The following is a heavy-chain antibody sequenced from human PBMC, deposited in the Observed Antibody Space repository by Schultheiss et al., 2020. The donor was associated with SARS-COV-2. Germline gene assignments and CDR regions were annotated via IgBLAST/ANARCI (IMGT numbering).Heavy chain of an antibody. V-gene: IGHV4-4*07. J-gene: IGHJ6*03. CDR2: IYTSGST. CDR3: AREFRDRYYYYYMDV. Sequence: GSLRLSCTVSGGSISSYYWSWIRQPAGKGLEWIGRIYTSGSTNYNPSLKSRVTMSVDTSKNQFSLKLSSVTAADTAVYYCAREFRDRYYYYYMDVWGKGTTVTVSS. CDR1: GGSISSYY.